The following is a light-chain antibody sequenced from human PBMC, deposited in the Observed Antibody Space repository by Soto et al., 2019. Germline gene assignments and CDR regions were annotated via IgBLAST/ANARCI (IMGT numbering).Light chain of an antibody. J-gene: IGKJ1*01. V-gene: IGKV4-1*01. Sequence: EIVMTQSPATLSVSPGERVSLSCRPSRSVSSNLAWYQQKPGQPPKLLIYWASTRESGVPDRFSGSGSGTDFTLTISSLQAEDVAVYYCQQYYDAPQTFGQGTKVEIK. CDR2: WAS. CDR1: RSVSSN. CDR3: QQYYDAPQT.